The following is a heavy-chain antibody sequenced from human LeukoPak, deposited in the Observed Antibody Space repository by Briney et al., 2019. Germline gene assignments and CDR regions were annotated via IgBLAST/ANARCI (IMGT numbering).Heavy chain of an antibody. CDR2: IYTSGST. Sequence: SETLSLSCTVSGGSISSYYWSWIRQPAGKGLEWIGRIYTSGSTNYNPSLKSRVTISVDTSKNQFSLKLSSVTAADTAVYYCARGVILYYDFWSGYSGHYFDYWGQGTLVTVSS. CDR1: GGSISSYY. V-gene: IGHV4-4*07. CDR3: ARGVILYYDFWSGYSGHYFDY. J-gene: IGHJ4*02. D-gene: IGHD3-3*01.